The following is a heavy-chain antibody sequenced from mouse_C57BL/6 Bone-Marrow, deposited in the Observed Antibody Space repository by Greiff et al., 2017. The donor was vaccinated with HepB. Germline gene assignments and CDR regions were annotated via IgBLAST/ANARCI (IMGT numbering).Heavy chain of an antibody. J-gene: IGHJ4*01. CDR1: GYTFTSYW. D-gene: IGHD1-1*01. Sequence: QVQLQQPGAELVKPGASVKMSCKASGYTFTSYWITWVKQRPGQGLEWIGDIYPGSGSTNYNEKFKSKATLTVDTSSSTAYMQLSSLTSEDSAVYYCARRTTVPAPYYAMDYWGQGTSVTVSS. CDR3: ARRTTVPAPYYAMDY. V-gene: IGHV1-55*01. CDR2: IYPGSGST.